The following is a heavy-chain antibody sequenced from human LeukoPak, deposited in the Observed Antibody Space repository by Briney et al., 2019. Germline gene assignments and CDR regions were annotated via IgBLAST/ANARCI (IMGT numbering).Heavy chain of an antibody. J-gene: IGHJ4*02. D-gene: IGHD5-24*01. Sequence: SETLPLTCTVSGGSISSYYWSWIRQPPGKGLEWIGYIYYSGSTNYNPSLKSRVTISVDTSKNQFSLKLSSVTAADTAVYYCATGASRDGYNSHSPFDYWGQGTLVTVSS. CDR2: IYYSGST. CDR1: GGSISSYY. V-gene: IGHV4-59*08. CDR3: ATGASRDGYNSHSPFDY.